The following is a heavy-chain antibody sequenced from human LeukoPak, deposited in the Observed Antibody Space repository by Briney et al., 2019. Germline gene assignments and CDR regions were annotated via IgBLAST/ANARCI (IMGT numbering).Heavy chain of an antibody. Sequence: GGSLRLSCAASGFTFSSYEMNWVRQAPGKGLEWVSSISSSGSTTYYADSVKGRFTISRDNSKNTLYLQMNSLRAEDTAVYYCAKEWAIVTYYFDYWGQGALVTVSS. D-gene: IGHD1-26*01. CDR2: ISSSGSTT. V-gene: IGHV3-23*01. CDR3: AKEWAIVTYYFDY. J-gene: IGHJ4*02. CDR1: GFTFSSYE.